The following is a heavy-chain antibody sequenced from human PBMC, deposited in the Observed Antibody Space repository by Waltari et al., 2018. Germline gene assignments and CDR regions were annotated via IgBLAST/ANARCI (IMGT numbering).Heavy chain of an antibody. J-gene: IGHJ6*02. V-gene: IGHV1-8*03. CDR2: MKPNSGNT. CDR1: GYTFTRYD. Sequence: QVQLLQSGAEVKKPGASVKVSCKASGYTFTRYDTNWVRQATGKGLEWMGWMKPNSGNTGYAQKFQGKVTITRNTSISTAYMELSSLRSEDTAVYYCARGAIYYYGMDVWGQGTTVTVSS. CDR3: ARGAIYYYGMDV.